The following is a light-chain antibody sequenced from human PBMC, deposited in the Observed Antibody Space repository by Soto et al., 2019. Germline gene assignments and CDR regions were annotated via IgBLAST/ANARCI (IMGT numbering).Light chain of an antibody. CDR3: QRYNDYQYI. CDR1: QSITTW. Sequence: DIQMTQSPSTLSASVRDRVTITCRASQSITTWLAWYQQKPGKAPKLLIYKATNLQSGVPSRFSGSGSGTEFSLTIISLHPDDFATYYCQRYNDYQYIFGQGTKLEIK. V-gene: IGKV1-5*03. CDR2: KAT. J-gene: IGKJ2*01.